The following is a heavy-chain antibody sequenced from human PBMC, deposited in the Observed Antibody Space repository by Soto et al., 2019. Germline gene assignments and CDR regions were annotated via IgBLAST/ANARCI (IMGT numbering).Heavy chain of an antibody. CDR1: GFTFIIYA. J-gene: IGHJ2*01. CDR2: ISVGGDAT. Sequence: EVQLLESGGGLVQPGGSLRLSCAASGFTFIIYATNWVRQAPGKVLQWVSAISVGGDATFYADSVKGRCTISRDNSRNSVTLQMNSLGADDTAVYYCARKVPGSTNRTDYWYFDVWGRGTLVTGSS. V-gene: IGHV3-23*01. CDR3: ARKVPGSTNRTDYWYFDV. D-gene: IGHD3-10*01.